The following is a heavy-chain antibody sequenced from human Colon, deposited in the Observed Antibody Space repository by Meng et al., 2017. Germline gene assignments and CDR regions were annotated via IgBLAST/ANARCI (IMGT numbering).Heavy chain of an antibody. CDR2: INIGNGNT. V-gene: IGHV1-3*04. CDR3: ARDKGDWVLGDY. Sequence: HVQLVQSGAEVKKPGASVKVSCKASGYPFTSHALYWLRQAPGQRPEWMGWINIGNGNTKYSQNFQGRVTFTRDTSASTAYMELNSLRSEDTAVYYCARDKGDWVLGDYWGQGTLVTVSS. J-gene: IGHJ4*02. D-gene: IGHD2-21*01. CDR1: GYPFTSHA.